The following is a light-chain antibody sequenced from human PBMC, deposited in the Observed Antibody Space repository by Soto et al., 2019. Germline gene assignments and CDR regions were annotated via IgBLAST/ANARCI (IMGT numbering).Light chain of an antibody. CDR3: CSYAGSTTYV. V-gene: IGLV2-23*02. Sequence: QSALTQPASVSGSPGQSITISCTGTSSDVGSYNLVSWYQHHPGKASKLMIFEVNKRPSGVSNRFSGSKSGNTASLTISGLQAEDESDYYCCSYAGSTTYVFGGGTKVTVL. CDR2: EVN. CDR1: SSDVGSYNL. J-gene: IGLJ1*01.